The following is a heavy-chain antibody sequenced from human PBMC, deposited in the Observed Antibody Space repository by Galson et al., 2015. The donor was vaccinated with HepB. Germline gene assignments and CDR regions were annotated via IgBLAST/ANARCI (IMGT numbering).Heavy chain of an antibody. J-gene: IGHJ4*02. D-gene: IGHD1-26*01. V-gene: IGHV3-30-3*01. CDR1: GFTFSSYA. Sequence: SLRLSCAASGFTFSSYAMHWVRQAPGKGLEWVAVISYDGSNKYYADSVKGRFTISRDNSKNTLYLQMNSLRAEDTAVYYCARDGSSGSPFDYWGQGTLVTVSS. CDR3: ARDGSSGSPFDY. CDR2: ISYDGSNK.